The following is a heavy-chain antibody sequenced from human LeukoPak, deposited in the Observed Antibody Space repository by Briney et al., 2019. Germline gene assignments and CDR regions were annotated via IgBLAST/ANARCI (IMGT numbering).Heavy chain of an antibody. V-gene: IGHV4-34*01. CDR1: GGSFRGYY. CDR3: ARILRITIFGVVPAPLDV. Sequence: PSETLSLTCAVYGGSFRGYYWSWIRQPPGKGLEWIGEINHGGSTNYNPSLKSRVTISVDTSKNQFSLKLSSVTAADTAVYYCARILRITIFGVVPAPLDVWGKGTTVTVSS. CDR2: INHGGST. D-gene: IGHD3-3*01. J-gene: IGHJ6*04.